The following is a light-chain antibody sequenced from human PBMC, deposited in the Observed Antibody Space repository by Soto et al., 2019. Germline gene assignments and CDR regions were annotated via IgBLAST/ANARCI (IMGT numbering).Light chain of an antibody. CDR2: LNSDGSH. CDR1: SGHSSYA. V-gene: IGLV4-69*01. J-gene: IGLJ1*01. CDR3: QTWGTGIQV. Sequence: QSVLTQSPSASASLGASVKLTCTLSSGHSSYAIAWHQQQPEKGPRYFMKLNSDGSHSKGDGIPDRFSGSSSGAERHLTISSLQSEDEADYYCQTWGTGIQVFGTGTKVTVL.